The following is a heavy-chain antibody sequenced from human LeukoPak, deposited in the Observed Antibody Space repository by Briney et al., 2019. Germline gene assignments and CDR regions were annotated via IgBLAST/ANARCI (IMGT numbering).Heavy chain of an antibody. D-gene: IGHD3-3*01. V-gene: IGHV3-21*01. CDR3: ARALVGRSGYYYDY. J-gene: IGHJ4*02. CDR1: GFTFSSYS. Sequence: PGGSLRLSCAASGFTFSSYSMNWVRQAPGKGLEWVSSISSSSSYIYYADSVKGRFTISRDNAKSSLYLQMNSLRAEDTAVYYCARALVGRSGYYYDYWGQGTLVTVSS. CDR2: ISSSSSYI.